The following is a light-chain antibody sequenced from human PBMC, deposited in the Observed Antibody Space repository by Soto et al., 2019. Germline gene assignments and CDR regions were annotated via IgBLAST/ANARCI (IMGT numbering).Light chain of an antibody. V-gene: IGKV1-5*03. J-gene: IGKJ1*01. CDR1: QSISTW. Sequence: DLQMTQAASTLSASVGDSVTITCRASQSISTWLAWFQQKPGKAPKFLIYRASSLESGIPSRFSGSGSGTEFTLTISSLQPDDFATYYCQQYNSYPRTFGQGTKVDIK. CDR2: RAS. CDR3: QQYNSYPRT.